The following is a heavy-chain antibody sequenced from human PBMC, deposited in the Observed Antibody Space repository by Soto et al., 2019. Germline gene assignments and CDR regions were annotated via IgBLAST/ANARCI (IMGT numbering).Heavy chain of an antibody. CDR2: INHSGST. Sequence: PSETLSLTCAVYGGSFSDYSWTWIRQPPGKGLEWIGEINHSGSTYYNPSLKSRVTISVDTSKNQFSLKLTSVTAADTAVYYCAREGVSSSWYNYYGMDVWGQGTTVTVSS. V-gene: IGHV4-34*01. CDR3: AREGVSSSWYNYYGMDV. CDR1: GGSFSDYS. J-gene: IGHJ6*02. D-gene: IGHD6-13*01.